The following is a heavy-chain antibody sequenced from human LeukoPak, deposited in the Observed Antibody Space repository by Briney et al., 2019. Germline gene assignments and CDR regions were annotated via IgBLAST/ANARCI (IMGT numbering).Heavy chain of an antibody. CDR3: ARGTVTAPDF. CDR1: GFSVSNTY. V-gene: IGHV3-53*01. CDR2: IYSGGNT. Sequence: SGGSLRFSCAGPGFSVSNTYMSWVRQAPGKGLEWVSIIYSGGNTYYADSVKGRFTISRDNSKNTLYLQMNRLRPEDTAVYYCARGTVTAPDFWGQGTLVTVSS. D-gene: IGHD2-21*02. J-gene: IGHJ4*02.